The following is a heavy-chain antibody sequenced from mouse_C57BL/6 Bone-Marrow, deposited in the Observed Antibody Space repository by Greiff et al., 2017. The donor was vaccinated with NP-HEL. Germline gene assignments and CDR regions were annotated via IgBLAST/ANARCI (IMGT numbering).Heavy chain of an antibody. J-gene: IGHJ3*01. CDR3: AKPNWDLFAY. D-gene: IGHD4-1*01. V-gene: IGHV1-82*01. Sequence: QVQLQQSGPELVKPGASVTISCKASGSAFSRSWLNWVKQRPGQGLEWIGRIYPGDGDTNYNGKFKGKATLTADKSSSTAYMQLSSLTSEDSAVYFCAKPNWDLFAYWGQGTLVTVSA. CDR2: IYPGDGDT. CDR1: GSAFSRSW.